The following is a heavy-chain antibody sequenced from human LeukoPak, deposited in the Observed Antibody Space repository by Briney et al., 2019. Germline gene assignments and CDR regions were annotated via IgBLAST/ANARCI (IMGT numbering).Heavy chain of an antibody. V-gene: IGHV3-21*01. J-gene: IGHJ4*02. CDR1: GFSFSDYS. D-gene: IGHD3-10*01. CDR2: ISSLGAHI. CDR3: ARLYGSGNYCLDY. Sequence: NPGGSLRLSCAASGFSFSDYSINWVRQAPGKGLEWLSSISSLGAHIYYADSIKGRFTISRDNAKNSLYLQMNSLRAEDTAVYFCARLYGSGNYCLDYWGQGSLVTVSS.